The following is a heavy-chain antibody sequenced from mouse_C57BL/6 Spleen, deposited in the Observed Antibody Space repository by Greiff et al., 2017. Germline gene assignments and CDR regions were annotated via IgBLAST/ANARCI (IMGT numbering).Heavy chain of an antibody. V-gene: IGHV1-39*01. Sequence: EVKLQESGPELVKPGASVKISCKASGYSFTDYNMNWVKQSHGKSLEWIGVINPNYGTTSYNQKFKGKATLTVDQSSSTAYMQLNSLTSGDSAVYYGGRWNDGYYFAYWGQGTTLTVSS. CDR3: GRWNDGYYFAY. CDR2: INPNYGTT. D-gene: IGHD2-3*01. J-gene: IGHJ2*01. CDR1: GYSFTDYN.